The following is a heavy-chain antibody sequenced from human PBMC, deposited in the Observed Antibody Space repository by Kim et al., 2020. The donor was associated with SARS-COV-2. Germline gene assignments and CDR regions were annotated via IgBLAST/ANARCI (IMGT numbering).Heavy chain of an antibody. Sequence: SETLSLTCVVYGGSFSSFYWNWVRQPLGKGLEWIGEINDNGRSSYSPSLKSRVTISIDTSKNQFSLKLTSVTAADTAVYYCARALCGGSCYPGDYYYMDV. CDR3: ARALCGGSCYPGDYYYMDV. CDR2: INDNGRS. CDR1: GGSFSSFY. J-gene: IGHJ6*03. V-gene: IGHV4-34*01. D-gene: IGHD2-15*01.